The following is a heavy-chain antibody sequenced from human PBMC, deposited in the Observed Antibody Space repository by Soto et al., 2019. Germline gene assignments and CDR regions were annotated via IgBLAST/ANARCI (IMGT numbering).Heavy chain of an antibody. CDR3: AREVLERLSLRGMDL. D-gene: IGHD3-3*01. J-gene: IGHJ6*02. CDR1: GFTFSTYG. Sequence: GGSLRLSCAASGFTFSTYGMHWVRQAPGKGLEWVALISYDGGNTYYADSVKGRFTLSRDNSKNTLYVQMNSLRAEDTAVYYCAREVLERLSLRGMDLWGQGTTVTVSS. V-gene: IGHV3-30*03. CDR2: ISYDGGNT.